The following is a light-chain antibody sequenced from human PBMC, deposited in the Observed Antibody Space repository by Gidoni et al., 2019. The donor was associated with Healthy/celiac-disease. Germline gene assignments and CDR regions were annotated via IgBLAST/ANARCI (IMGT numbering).Light chain of an antibody. CDR3: AAWDDSLSAWV. Sequence: QSVLTQPPSASGTPGQRVTISCSGSSSNIGSNYLYWYQQLPGTAPNLLIYRNNQRPSGVPDRFSGSKSGTSASLAISGLRSEDEADYYCAAWDDSLSAWVFGGGTKLTVL. CDR1: SSNIGSNY. CDR2: RNN. V-gene: IGLV1-47*01. J-gene: IGLJ3*02.